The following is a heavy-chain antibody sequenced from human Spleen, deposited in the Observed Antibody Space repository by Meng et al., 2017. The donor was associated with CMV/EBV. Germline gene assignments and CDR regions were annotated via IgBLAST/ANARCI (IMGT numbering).Heavy chain of an antibody. CDR1: GFRFSDYA. CDR3: AKDLYYGSGTYLGYFDY. Sequence: GESLKISCAASGFRFSDYAMNWVRQAPGKGLEWVSVISGSGAYIHYANSVKGRFTVSRDNSKNTLYLHMVSLRAEDTALYYCAKDLYYGSGTYLGYFDYWGQGTLVTVSS. V-gene: IGHV3-23*01. J-gene: IGHJ4*02. D-gene: IGHD3-10*01. CDR2: ISGSGAYI.